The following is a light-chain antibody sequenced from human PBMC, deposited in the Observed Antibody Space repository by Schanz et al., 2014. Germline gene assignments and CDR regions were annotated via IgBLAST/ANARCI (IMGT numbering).Light chain of an antibody. CDR2: DVI. V-gene: IGLV2-23*02. CDR3: CSYAGSSTFVV. Sequence: QSALTQPASVSGSPGQSITISCTGTSSDVGGYNLVSWYQQYPGKAPKLLIYDVIKRPSGVSNRFSGSKSGNTASLTISGLQAEDEADYSCCSYAGSSTFVVFGGGTKLTVL. CDR1: SSDVGGYNL. J-gene: IGLJ2*01.